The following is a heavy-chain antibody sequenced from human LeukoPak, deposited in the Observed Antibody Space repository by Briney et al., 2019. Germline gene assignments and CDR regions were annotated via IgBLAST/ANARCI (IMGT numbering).Heavy chain of an antibody. CDR3: TTPYNSIDYFDY. CDR1: GFTFSNAW. D-gene: IGHD6-13*01. V-gene: IGHV3-15*01. Sequence: PGGSLRLSCAASGFTFSNAWMSWVRQAPGKGLEWVGRIKSKSDGGTPDYAAPVKGRFTISRDDSKHTLYLQMNSLKTEDTAVYYCTTPYNSIDYFDYWGQGTLVTDSS. CDR2: IKSKSDGGTP. J-gene: IGHJ4*02.